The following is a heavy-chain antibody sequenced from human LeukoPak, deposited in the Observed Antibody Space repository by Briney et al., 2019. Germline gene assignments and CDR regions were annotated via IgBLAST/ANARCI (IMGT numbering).Heavy chain of an antibody. J-gene: IGHJ5*02. Sequence: SETLSLTCTVSGGSISSSSYYWGWIRQPPGKGLEWIGSIYYSGSTYYNPSLKSRVTISVDTSKNQFSLKLSSVTAADTAVYYCARSPSYYDILTGTRGWFDPWGQGTLVTVSS. V-gene: IGHV4-39*01. D-gene: IGHD3-9*01. CDR1: GGSISSSSYY. CDR2: IYYSGST. CDR3: ARSPSYYDILTGTRGWFDP.